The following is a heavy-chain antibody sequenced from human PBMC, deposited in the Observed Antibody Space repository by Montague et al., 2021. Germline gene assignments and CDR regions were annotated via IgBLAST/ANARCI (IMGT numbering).Heavy chain of an antibody. CDR3: TFYKFQEIPRGVDY. D-gene: IGHD5-24*01. Sequence: SLRLSCAASGFTFNSYWMHWVRQAPGKGLVWVSRISTDGSSTTYADSVKGRFTTSRDNAKNFLYLQMNSLRAEDTAVYYCTFYKFQEIPRGVDYWGQGTRVTVS. CDR1: GFTFNSYW. V-gene: IGHV3-74*01. CDR2: ISTDGSST. J-gene: IGHJ4*02.